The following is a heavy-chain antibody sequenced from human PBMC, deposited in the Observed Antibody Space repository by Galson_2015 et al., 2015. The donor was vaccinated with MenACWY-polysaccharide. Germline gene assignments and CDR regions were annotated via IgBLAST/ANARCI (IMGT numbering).Heavy chain of an antibody. CDR2: MNPNSGNT. CDR3: ARGGKYYYDSSGYLNWFDP. CDR1: GYSFSSYD. J-gene: IGHJ5*02. Sequence: SCKASGYSFSSYDINWVRQTTGQGLEWMGWMNPNSGNTGYAQKFQGRVTMTRNTSISIAYMELSSLRPEDTAVYYCARGGKYYYDSSGYLNWFDPWGQGTLVTVSS. D-gene: IGHD3-22*01. V-gene: IGHV1-8*01.